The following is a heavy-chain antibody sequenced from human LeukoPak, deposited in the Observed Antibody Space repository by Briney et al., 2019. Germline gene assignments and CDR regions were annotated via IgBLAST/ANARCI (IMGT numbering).Heavy chain of an antibody. D-gene: IGHD2-15*01. CDR1: GDSIGGYY. J-gene: IGHJ5*02. Sequence: SETLSLNCTVFGDSIGGYYWSWIRQPPGKGLEWIGYVYQRGSTNYNPSLKSRALISADRSKNHFSLRLTSVTAADTAVYYCARTLGYCSGGTCYNYFDPWGQGTLVTVSS. V-gene: IGHV4-59*08. CDR3: ARTLGYCSGGTCYNYFDP. CDR2: VYQRGST.